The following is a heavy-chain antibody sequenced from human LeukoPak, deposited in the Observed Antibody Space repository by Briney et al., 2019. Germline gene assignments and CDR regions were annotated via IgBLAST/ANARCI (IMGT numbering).Heavy chain of an antibody. D-gene: IGHD3-10*01. CDR1: GYSISSGYY. Sequence: SETLSLTCTVSGYSISSGYYWGWIRQPPGKGLEWIGSIYHSGSTYYNPSLKSRVTISVDTSKNQFSLKLSSVTAADTAVYYCARAMVRGVSLFDIWGQGTMVTVSS. CDR2: IYHSGST. V-gene: IGHV4-38-2*02. J-gene: IGHJ3*02. CDR3: ARAMVRGVSLFDI.